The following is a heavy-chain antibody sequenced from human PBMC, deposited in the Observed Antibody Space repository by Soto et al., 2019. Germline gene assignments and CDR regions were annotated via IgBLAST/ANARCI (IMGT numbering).Heavy chain of an antibody. CDR1: GYSISSGYY. CDR2: IYHSGST. Sequence: ASETLSLTCAVSGYSISSGYYWGWIRQPPGKGLEWIGSIYHSGSTYYNPSLKSRVTISVDTSKNQFSLKLSSVTAADTAVYYCEREIEVDGTSWFDTWGQGTLVTVSS. V-gene: IGHV4-38-2*02. D-gene: IGHD6-19*01. CDR3: EREIEVDGTSWFDT. J-gene: IGHJ5*02.